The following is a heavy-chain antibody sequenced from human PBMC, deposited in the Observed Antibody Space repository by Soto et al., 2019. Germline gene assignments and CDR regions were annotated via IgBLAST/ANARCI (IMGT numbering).Heavy chain of an antibody. D-gene: IGHD6-13*01. CDR1: SGSISSGNW. J-gene: IGHJ4*02. CDR2: IYYSGST. CDR3: ARGVGSSSWTFDY. V-gene: IGHV4-4*02. Sequence: SETLSLTCAVSSGSISSGNWWSWVRQPPGKGLEWIGYIYYSGSTNYNPSLKSRVTISVDTSKNQFSLKLSSVTAADTAVYYCARGVGSSSWTFDYWGQGTLVTVSS.